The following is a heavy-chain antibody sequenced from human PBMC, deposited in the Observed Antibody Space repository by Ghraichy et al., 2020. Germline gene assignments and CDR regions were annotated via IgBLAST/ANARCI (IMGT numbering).Heavy chain of an antibody. CDR2: TYYNGNT. Sequence: SETLSLTCTVSGGSVISSSYFWGWIRQPPGKGLEWMATTYYNGNTYYNPSLKSRVTISVDMSENQFSLRLSSVTAADTAIYYCARHGGLGLEHTLDFWGQGTLVTVSS. CDR3: ARHGGLGLEHTLDF. J-gene: IGHJ4*02. CDR1: GGSVISSSYF. D-gene: IGHD3/OR15-3a*01. V-gene: IGHV4-39*01.